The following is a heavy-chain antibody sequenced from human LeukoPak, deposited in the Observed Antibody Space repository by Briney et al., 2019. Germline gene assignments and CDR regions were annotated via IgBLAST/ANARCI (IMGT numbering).Heavy chain of an antibody. D-gene: IGHD3-22*01. J-gene: IGHJ6*02. Sequence: SVKVSCKASGGTFSSYAISWVRQAPGQGLEWMGGIIPIFGTANYAQKFQGRVTITADESTSTAYMELSSLRSEDTAVYYCARDTYYYDSSGQGYYYYGMDVWGQGTTVTVSS. CDR3: ARDTYYYDSSGQGYYYYGMDV. V-gene: IGHV1-69*13. CDR2: IIPIFGTA. CDR1: GGTFSSYA.